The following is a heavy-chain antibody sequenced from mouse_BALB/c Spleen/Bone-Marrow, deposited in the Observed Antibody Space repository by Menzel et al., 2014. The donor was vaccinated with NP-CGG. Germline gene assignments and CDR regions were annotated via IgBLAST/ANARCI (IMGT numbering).Heavy chain of an antibody. CDR2: IYPGSGTT. V-gene: IGHV1-84*02. CDR3: ARDHGYVDVMDC. CDR1: GYTFTDYY. D-gene: IGHD1-2*01. J-gene: IGHJ4*01. Sequence: FQESGPELVKPGVSVKISCKASGYTFTDYYINWVKQKPGQGLEWFGWIYPGSGTTKYNEKFKGKATLTVDTSSSTAYMQLSSLTSEDTAVYFCARDHGYVDVMDCWGQGTSVTVSS.